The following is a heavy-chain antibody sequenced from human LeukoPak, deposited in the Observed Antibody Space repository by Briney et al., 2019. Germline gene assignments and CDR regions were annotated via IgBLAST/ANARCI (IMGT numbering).Heavy chain of an antibody. D-gene: IGHD3-22*01. V-gene: IGHV1-69*13. CDR1: GGTFSSYA. Sequence: GASVKVSCKASGGTFSSYAISWVRQAPGRGLEWMGGIIPIFGTANYAQKFQGRVTITADESTSTAYMVLSSLRSEDTAVYYCAGGQYYYDSSGYYQGDYWGQGTLVTVSS. J-gene: IGHJ4*02. CDR2: IIPIFGTA. CDR3: AGGQYYYDSSGYYQGDY.